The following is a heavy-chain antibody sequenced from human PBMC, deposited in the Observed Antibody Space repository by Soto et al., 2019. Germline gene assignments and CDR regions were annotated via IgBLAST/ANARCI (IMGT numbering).Heavy chain of an antibody. CDR2: ISYDGSNK. J-gene: IGHJ6*02. CDR3: ERAWYVVVAATNYYDYGMDV. Sequence: GGSLRLSCAASGFPFSSYAMHWVRQSPGKGLEWVAVISYDGSNKYYADSVKGRFTISRDNSKNTLYLQMNSLRAEDTDVYYCERAWYVVVAATNYYDYGMDVWGQGTTFTVSS. CDR1: GFPFSSYA. V-gene: IGHV3-30-3*01. D-gene: IGHD2-15*01.